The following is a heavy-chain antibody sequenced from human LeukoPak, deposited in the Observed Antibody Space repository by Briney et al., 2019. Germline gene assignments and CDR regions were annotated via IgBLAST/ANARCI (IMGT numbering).Heavy chain of an antibody. J-gene: IGHJ4*02. CDR1: GYTFTGYY. Sequence: GASVKVSCKASGYTFTGYYMHWVRQAPGQGLEWMGWINPNSGGTNYAQKFQGRVSMTRDTSTGTVYMELSSLRSDDTAVYYCARDFSAGWFFDLWGQGALVIVSA. CDR3: ARDFSAGWFFDL. CDR2: INPNSGGT. V-gene: IGHV1-2*02. D-gene: IGHD6-19*01.